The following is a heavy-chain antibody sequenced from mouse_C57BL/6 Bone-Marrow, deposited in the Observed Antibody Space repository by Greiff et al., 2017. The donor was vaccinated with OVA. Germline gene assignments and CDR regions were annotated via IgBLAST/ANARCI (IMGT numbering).Heavy chain of an antibody. V-gene: IGHV1-55*01. J-gene: IGHJ4*01. CDR3: ARAGITTVEGDCAMDY. D-gene: IGHD1-1*01. CDR1: GYTFTSYW. CDR2: IYPGSGRT. Sequence: QVQLQQPGAELVKPGASVKMSCKASGYTFTSYWITWVKQRPGQGLEWIGDIYPGSGRTNYNEKFKSKATLTVDTSSSTAYMQLSSLTSEGSAVYFCARAGITTVEGDCAMDYWGQGTSVTVSS.